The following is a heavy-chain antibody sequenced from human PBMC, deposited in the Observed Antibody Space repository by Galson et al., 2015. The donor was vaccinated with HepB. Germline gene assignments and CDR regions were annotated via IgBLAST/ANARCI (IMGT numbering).Heavy chain of an antibody. CDR1: GGSISSSSYY. Sequence: SETLSLTCTVSGGSISSSSYYWGWIRQPPGKGLEWIGSIYYSGSTYYNPSLKSRVTISVDTSKNQFSLKLSSVTAADTAVYYCARDENGYYFDYWGQGTLVTVSS. CDR3: ARDENGYYFDY. J-gene: IGHJ4*02. V-gene: IGHV4-39*07. D-gene: IGHD1-1*01. CDR2: IYYSGST.